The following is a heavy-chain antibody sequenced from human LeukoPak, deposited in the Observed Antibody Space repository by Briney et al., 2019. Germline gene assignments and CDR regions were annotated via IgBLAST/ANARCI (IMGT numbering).Heavy chain of an antibody. Sequence: SETLSLTCTVSGVYITNGLYFWNWIRQPAGKGLEWIGRIYSNGDTNYNPSLKSRVTISQDRTRNQFSLKLSSVTAADTAVYYCARAQILTGYLYYFDYWGQGTLVTVSS. CDR2: IYSNGDT. V-gene: IGHV4-61*02. D-gene: IGHD3-9*01. CDR1: GVYITNGLYF. CDR3: ARAQILTGYLYYFDY. J-gene: IGHJ4*02.